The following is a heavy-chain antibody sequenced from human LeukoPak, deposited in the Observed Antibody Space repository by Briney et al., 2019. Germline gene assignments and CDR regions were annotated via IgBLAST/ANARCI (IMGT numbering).Heavy chain of an antibody. Sequence: SETLSLTCAVYGGSFSGYYWSWIRQPPGKGLEWIGEINHSGSTNYNPSLKSRVTISVDTSKNQFSLKLSSVTAADTAVYYCARRGYCSRTSCYFPNWFDPWGQGTLVTVSS. D-gene: IGHD2-2*01. CDR1: GGSFSGYY. CDR2: INHSGST. CDR3: ARRGYCSRTSCYFPNWFDP. V-gene: IGHV4-34*01. J-gene: IGHJ5*02.